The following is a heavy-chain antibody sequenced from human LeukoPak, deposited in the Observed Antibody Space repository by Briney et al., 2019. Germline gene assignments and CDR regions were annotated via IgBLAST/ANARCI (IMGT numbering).Heavy chain of an antibody. CDR1: GFTFSSYA. J-gene: IGHJ4*02. V-gene: IGHV3-30-3*01. Sequence: GGSLRLSCAASGFTFSSYAMHWVRQAPGKGLEWVAVISYDGSNKYYADSVKGRFTISRDNSKNTLYLQMNSLRAEDTAVYYCARDGPYGSGSYYNVVYFDYWGQGTLVTVSS. D-gene: IGHD3-10*01. CDR2: ISYDGSNK. CDR3: ARDGPYGSGSYYNVVYFDY.